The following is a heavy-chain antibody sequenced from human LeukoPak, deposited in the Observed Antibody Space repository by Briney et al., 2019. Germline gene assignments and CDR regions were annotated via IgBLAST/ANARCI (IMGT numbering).Heavy chain of an antibody. CDR3: TTESFHY. CDR2: ISYDGSNK. V-gene: IGHV3-30*03. J-gene: IGHJ4*02. D-gene: IGHD3-10*01. CDR1: GFTFSSYG. Sequence: GGSLRLSCAASGFTFSSYGMHWVRQAPGKGLEWGAVISYDGSNKYYADSVKGRFTISRDNPKNTVYLQMNSLRAEDTALYYCTTESFHYWGQGSLVAVSS.